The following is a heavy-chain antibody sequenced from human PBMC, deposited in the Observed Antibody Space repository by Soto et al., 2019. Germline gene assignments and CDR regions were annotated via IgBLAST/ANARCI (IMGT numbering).Heavy chain of an antibody. V-gene: IGHV4-34*01. Sequence: SETLSLTCAVYGGSISGYYWRWIRQPPGKGLEWIGEINHSGSTNYNPSLKSRVTISVDTSKNQFSLKLSSVTAADTAVYYCARLAPYYDFWSAYPGHYMDVWGKGTTVTLSS. CDR3: ARLAPYYDFWSAYPGHYMDV. J-gene: IGHJ6*03. D-gene: IGHD3-3*01. CDR2: INHSGST. CDR1: GGSISGYY.